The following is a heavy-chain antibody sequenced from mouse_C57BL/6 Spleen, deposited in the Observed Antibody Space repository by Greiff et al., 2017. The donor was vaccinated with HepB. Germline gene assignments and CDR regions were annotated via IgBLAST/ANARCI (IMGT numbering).Heavy chain of an antibody. CDR1: GYTFTSYW. CDR2: IDPSDSYT. V-gene: IGHV1-69*01. CDR3: ARVDGYYQTFYYAMDY. D-gene: IGHD2-3*01. Sequence: VQLQQSGAELVMPGASVKLSCKASGYTFTSYWMHWVKQRPGQGLEWIGEIDPSDSYTNYNQKFKGKSTLTVDKSSSTAYMQLSSLTSEYSAFYYWARVDGYYQTFYYAMDYWGQGTSVTVSS. J-gene: IGHJ4*01.